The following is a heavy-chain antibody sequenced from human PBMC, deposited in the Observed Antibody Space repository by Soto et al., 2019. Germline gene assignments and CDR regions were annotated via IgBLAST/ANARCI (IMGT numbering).Heavy chain of an antibody. CDR2: INPNSGGT. CDR3: AREGAVDTAMVSWDE. V-gene: IGHV1-2*04. CDR1: GYTFTGYY. Sequence: ASVKVSCKASGYTFTGYYMHWVRQAPGQGLEWMGWINPNSGGTNYAQKFQGWVTMTRDTSISTAYMELSRLRSDDTAVYYCAREGAVDTAMVSWDEWGQGTLVTVSS. D-gene: IGHD5-18*01. J-gene: IGHJ4*02.